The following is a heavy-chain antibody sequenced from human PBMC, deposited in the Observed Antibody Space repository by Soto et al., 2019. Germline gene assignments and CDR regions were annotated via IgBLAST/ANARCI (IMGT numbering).Heavy chain of an antibody. CDR2: TYYRSKWYN. CDR1: GDSVSSNSAA. J-gene: IGHJ3*02. Sequence: TLSLTCAISGDSVSSNSAAWNWIRQSPSRGLEWLGRTYYRSKWYNDYAVSVKSRITINPDTSKNQFSLQLNSVTPEDTAVYYCARDFPGYSSSWYEYAFDIWGQGTMVTVSS. CDR3: ARDFPGYSSSWYEYAFDI. D-gene: IGHD6-13*01. V-gene: IGHV6-1*01.